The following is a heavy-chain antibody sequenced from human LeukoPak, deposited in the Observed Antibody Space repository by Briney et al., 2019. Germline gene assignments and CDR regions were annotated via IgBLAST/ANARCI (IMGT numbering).Heavy chain of an antibody. CDR3: ARGPYYYDSSGFYFDY. CDR2: ISSSSSYI. J-gene: IGHJ4*02. Sequence: GGSLRLSCAASGFTFSSYSMNWVRQAPGKGLEWVSSISSSSSYIYYADSVKGRFTISRDNAKNSLYLQMNSLRAEDTAVYYCARGPYYYDSSGFYFDYWGQGTLVTVSS. CDR1: GFTFSSYS. V-gene: IGHV3-21*01. D-gene: IGHD3-22*01.